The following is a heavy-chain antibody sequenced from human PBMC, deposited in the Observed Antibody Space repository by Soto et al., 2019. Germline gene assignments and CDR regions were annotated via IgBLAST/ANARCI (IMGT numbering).Heavy chain of an antibody. Sequence: SETLSLTCTVSGGSISSYYWSWIPQPPGKGLEWIGYIYYSGSTNYNPSLKSRVTISVDTSKNQFSLKLSSVTAADTAVYCCARDHWNYVGSYYYYGMDVWGQGTTVTVSS. D-gene: IGHD1-7*01. CDR3: ARDHWNYVGSYYYYGMDV. CDR2: IYYSGST. V-gene: IGHV4-59*01. CDR1: GGSISSYY. J-gene: IGHJ6*02.